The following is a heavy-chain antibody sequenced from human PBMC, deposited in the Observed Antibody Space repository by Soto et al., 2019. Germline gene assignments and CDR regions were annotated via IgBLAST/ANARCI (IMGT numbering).Heavy chain of an antibody. D-gene: IGHD3-10*01. CDR3: ARELWFGEFFPKNDAFDI. CDR2: ISAYNGNT. J-gene: IGHJ3*02. V-gene: IGHV1-18*01. Sequence: ASVKVSCKASGYTFTSYGISWVRQAPGQGLEWMGWISAYNGNTNYAQKLQGRVTMTTDTSTSTAYMELRSLRSDDTAVYYCARELWFGEFFPKNDAFDIWGQGTMVTVSS. CDR1: GYTFTSYG.